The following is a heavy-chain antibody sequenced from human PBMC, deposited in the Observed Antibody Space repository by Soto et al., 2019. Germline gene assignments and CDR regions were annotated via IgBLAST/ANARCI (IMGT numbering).Heavy chain of an antibody. Sequence: GGSLRLSCAASGFTFSSYSMSWVRQAPGKGLEWVSVISGSGDSTYYADSVKGRFTISRDNSKNTLYLQMNSLRAEDTAVYYCAKRAAGTSFDYWGQGTLVTVSS. J-gene: IGHJ4*02. CDR1: GFTFSSYS. CDR3: AKRAAGTSFDY. D-gene: IGHD6-13*01. CDR2: ISGSGDST. V-gene: IGHV3-23*01.